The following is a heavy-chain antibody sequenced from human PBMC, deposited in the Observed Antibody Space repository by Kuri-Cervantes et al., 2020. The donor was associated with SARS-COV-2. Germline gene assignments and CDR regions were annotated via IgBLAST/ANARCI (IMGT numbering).Heavy chain of an antibody. CDR3: ARDIGMATNRGLDY. D-gene: IGHD5-24*01. V-gene: IGHV3-30-3*01. CDR1: GFTFSSYA. Sequence: GGSLRLSCAASGFTFSSYAMYWVRQAPGKGLEWVAVISYDGSNKYYADSVKGRFTISRDNSKNTLYLQMNSLRAEDTAVYYCARDIGMATNRGLDYWGQGTLVTVSS. J-gene: IGHJ4*02. CDR2: ISYDGSNK.